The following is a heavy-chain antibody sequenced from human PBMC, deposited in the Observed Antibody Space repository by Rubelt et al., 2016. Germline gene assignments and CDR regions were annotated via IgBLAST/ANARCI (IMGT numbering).Heavy chain of an antibody. CDR2: IKQDGNEK. CDR1: FSDYG. Sequence: FSDYGMHWVRQAPGKGLEWVANIKQDGNEKYYVDSVKGRFTISRDNAKNSLYLQMNSLRAEDTAVYYCAREIDYFDYWGQGILVTVSS. CDR3: AREIDYFDY. J-gene: IGHJ4*02. V-gene: IGHV3-7*03.